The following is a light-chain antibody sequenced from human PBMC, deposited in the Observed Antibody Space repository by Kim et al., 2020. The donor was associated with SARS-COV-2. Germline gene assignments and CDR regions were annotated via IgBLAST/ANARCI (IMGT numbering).Light chain of an antibody. Sequence: ELTQPPSTSGTPGQRVIISCSGSTSTVGSTYVYWYQHFPGVAPKLLISWNDNRSSGVPARFSASKSGTSASLAINDLQPEDEADYFCSTWDEVLGGAVFGGGTQLTVL. CDR1: TSTVGSTY. J-gene: IGLJ3*02. CDR2: WND. V-gene: IGLV1-47*01. CDR3: STWDEVLGGAV.